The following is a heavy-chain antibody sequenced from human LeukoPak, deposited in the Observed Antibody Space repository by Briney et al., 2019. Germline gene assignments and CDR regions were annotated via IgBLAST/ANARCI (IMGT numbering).Heavy chain of an antibody. CDR3: ARSEQLYNWFDP. Sequence: SVKVSCKASGGTFSSYAISWVRQAPGQGLEWMGRIIPILGIANYAQKFQGRVTITADKSTSTAYMELSSLRSEDTAVYYCARSEQLYNWFDPWGQGTLVTVSS. J-gene: IGHJ5*02. CDR2: IIPILGIA. V-gene: IGHV1-69*04. CDR1: GGTFSSYA. D-gene: IGHD6-6*01.